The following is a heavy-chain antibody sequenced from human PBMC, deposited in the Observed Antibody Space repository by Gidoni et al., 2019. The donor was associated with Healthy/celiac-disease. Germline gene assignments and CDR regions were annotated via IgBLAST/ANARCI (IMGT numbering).Heavy chain of an antibody. D-gene: IGHD3-10*01. CDR1: GFPFSSYG. V-gene: IGHV3-33*01. CDR3: ARDGRSGSYGRYYYYGMDV. Sequence: QVQLVESGGGVVQPGRSLRLSCAASGFPFSSYGMHWVRPAPGKGVEGVAVIWYDGSNKYYADSVKGRFTISRDNSKNTLYLQMNSLRAEDTAVYYCARDGRSGSYGRYYYYGMDVWGQGTTVTVSS. J-gene: IGHJ6*02. CDR2: IWYDGSNK.